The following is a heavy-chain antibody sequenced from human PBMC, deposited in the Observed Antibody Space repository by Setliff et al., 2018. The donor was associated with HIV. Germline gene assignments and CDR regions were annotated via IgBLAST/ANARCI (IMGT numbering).Heavy chain of an antibody. D-gene: IGHD2-15*01. J-gene: IGHJ5*02. CDR2: IIPMYGVT. V-gene: IGHV1-69*05. Sequence: ASVKVSCKASGGTFSSYVISWVRRAPGQGPEWMGGIIPMYGVTNYAQKFQGRVTITTDESTSTAYMELSSLRSEDTAVYYCALPYCSGGNCWSSASLPPAGWFDPWGQGTLVTVSS. CDR3: ALPYCSGGNCWSSASLPPAGWFDP. CDR1: GGTFSSYV.